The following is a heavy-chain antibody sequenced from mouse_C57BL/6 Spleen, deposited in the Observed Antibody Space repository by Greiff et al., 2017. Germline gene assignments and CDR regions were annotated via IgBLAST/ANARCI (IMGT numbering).Heavy chain of an antibody. Sequence: QVQLQQPGAELVRPGSSVKLSCKASGYTFTSYWMDWVKQRPGQGLEWIGNIYPSDSETHYNQKFKDKATLTVDKSSSTAYMQLSSLTSEDSAVYYCARVGRGIRSAMDYWGQGTSVTVSS. CDR2: IYPSDSET. D-gene: IGHD4-1*01. CDR3: ARVGRGIRSAMDY. CDR1: GYTFTSYW. J-gene: IGHJ4*01. V-gene: IGHV1-61*01.